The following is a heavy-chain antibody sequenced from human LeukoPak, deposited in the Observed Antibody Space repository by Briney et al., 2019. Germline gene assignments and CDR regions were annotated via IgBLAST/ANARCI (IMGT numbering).Heavy chain of an antibody. D-gene: IGHD5-18*01. J-gene: IGHJ4*02. CDR2: IYYSGST. V-gene: IGHV4-39*07. CDR3: ARDRDTAMVRGGGFDY. CDR1: GGSISSSSYY. Sequence: PSETLSLTCTVSGGSISSSSYYWGWIRQPPGKGLEWIGSIYYSGSTYYNPSLKSRVTISVDTSKNQFSLKLSSVTAADTAVYFCARDRDTAMVRGGGFDYWGQGTLVTVSS.